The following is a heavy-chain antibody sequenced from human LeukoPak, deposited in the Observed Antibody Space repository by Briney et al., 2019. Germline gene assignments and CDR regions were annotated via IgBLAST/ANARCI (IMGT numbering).Heavy chain of an antibody. D-gene: IGHD1-26*01. CDR1: GYTFTSYG. CDR3: ARDRYEWKLAGSGMEV. CDR2: ISAYDGNT. Sequence: GASVKVSRKASGYTFTSYGITWVRQAPGQGLEWVGWISAYDGNTNYAQKLQGRVTMTTDTSTNTAYMELRSLRSDDTAVYYCARDRYEWKLAGSGMEVWGQGTTVTVSS. J-gene: IGHJ6*02. V-gene: IGHV1-18*01.